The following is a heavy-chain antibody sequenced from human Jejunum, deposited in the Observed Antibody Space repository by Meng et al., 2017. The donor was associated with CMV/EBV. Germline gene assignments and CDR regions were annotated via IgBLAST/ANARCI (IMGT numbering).Heavy chain of an antibody. V-gene: IGHV3-48*04. Sequence: CAASGFSFRTYRMHWVRQAPGKGLEWISYISTTSDTTYYADSVQGRFTISRDNARNSLFLQMNSLRAEDTAVYFCASGLDPPFDYWGQGILVTVSS. CDR1: GFSFRTYR. J-gene: IGHJ4*02. CDR2: ISTTSDTT. CDR3: ASGLDPPFDY.